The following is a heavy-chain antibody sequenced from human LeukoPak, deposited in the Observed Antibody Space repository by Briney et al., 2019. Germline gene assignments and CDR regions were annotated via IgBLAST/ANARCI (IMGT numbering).Heavy chain of an antibody. CDR1: GFTFSSYS. CDR3: ARVRGGYYFDY. V-gene: IGHV3-48*02. Sequence: GGSLRLSCAASGFTFSSYSLTWVRQAPGKGLEWVSYISSSSGTIYYADSVKGRFTISRDNAKNSLYLQMNSLGDEDTAVYYCARVRGGYYFDYWGQGTLVTVSS. CDR2: ISSSSGTI. J-gene: IGHJ4*02. D-gene: IGHD3-10*01.